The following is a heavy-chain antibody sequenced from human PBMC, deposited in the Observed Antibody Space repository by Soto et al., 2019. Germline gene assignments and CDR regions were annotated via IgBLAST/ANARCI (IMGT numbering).Heavy chain of an antibody. CDR2: INPSGGST. Sequence: ASVKVSCKASGGTFSSYAINWVRQAPGQGLEWMGIINPSGGSTSYAQKFQGRVTMTRDTSTSTAYMELSSLRSEDTAVYYCARDGILRYFDWVEAARDHYDRMDVCGHGTRVTV. D-gene: IGHD3-9*01. J-gene: IGHJ6*02. CDR3: ARDGILRYFDWVEAARDHYDRMDV. V-gene: IGHV1-46*01. CDR1: GGTFSSYA.